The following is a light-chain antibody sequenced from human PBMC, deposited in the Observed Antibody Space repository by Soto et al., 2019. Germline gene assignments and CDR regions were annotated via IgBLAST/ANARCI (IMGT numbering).Light chain of an antibody. V-gene: IGKV3-11*01. CDR1: QSVSTS. J-gene: IGKJ5*01. CDR3: QQRDNWPPIT. CDR2: DAS. Sequence: EIVLRQSPATLSLSPGERATLSCGASQSVSTSLNWYQQKPGQAPRLLIYDASNRATGIPAMFSGSGSGTDFTLTISSLEPEDFAVYYCQQRDNWPPITFGQGTRLDIK.